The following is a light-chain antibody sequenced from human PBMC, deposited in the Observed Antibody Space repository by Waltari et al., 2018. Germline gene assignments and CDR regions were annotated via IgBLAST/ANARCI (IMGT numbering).Light chain of an antibody. Sequence: DIVMTQSPDSLAVSLGERATINCMSSQSVLYSSNNKNYLAWYQQKPGQPPKLLIYWASTRESGVPDRFSGSGSGTDFTLTISSLQAEDVAVYYCQQYYSTPLLTFGGGTKVEIK. CDR3: QQYYSTPLLT. J-gene: IGKJ4*01. CDR2: WAS. V-gene: IGKV4-1*01. CDR1: QSVLYSSNNKNY.